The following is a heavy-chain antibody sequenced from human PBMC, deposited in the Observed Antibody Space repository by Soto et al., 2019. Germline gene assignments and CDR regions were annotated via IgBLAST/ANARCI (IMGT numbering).Heavy chain of an antibody. CDR3: ARKSYDLLTGRLDTFDM. CDR2: IYTSGST. D-gene: IGHD3-9*01. V-gene: IGHV4-4*07. Sequence: SETLSLTCTVSGGSISSYYWSWIRQPAGKGLEWIGRIYTSGSTNYNPSLKSRVTMSVDTSKNQFSLKLSSVTAADTAVYYCARKSYDLLTGRLDTFDMWGQGTMVTVSS. CDR1: GGSISSYY. J-gene: IGHJ3*02.